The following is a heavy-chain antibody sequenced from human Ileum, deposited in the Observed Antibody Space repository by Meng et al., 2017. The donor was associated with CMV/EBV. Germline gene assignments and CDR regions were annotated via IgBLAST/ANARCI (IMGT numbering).Heavy chain of an antibody. Sequence: GGSLRLSCAGSGFTFRSYTINWVREAPGNGLEWVSSINSDSSYIHYADSVKGRFTVSRDNAMNSLYLQMNSLRVEDTAVYYYAREGPMTIPGSDLWVFWDHWGQGTLVTVSS. CDR3: AREGPMTIPGSDLWVFWDH. V-gene: IGHV3-21*01. CDR2: INSDSSYI. J-gene: IGHJ4*02. CDR1: GFTFRSYT. D-gene: IGHD3-10*01.